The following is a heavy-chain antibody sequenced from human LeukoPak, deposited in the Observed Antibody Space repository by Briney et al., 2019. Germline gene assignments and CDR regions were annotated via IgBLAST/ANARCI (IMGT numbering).Heavy chain of an antibody. CDR2: IYYSGST. CDR1: GGSISSYY. J-gene: IGHJ4*02. D-gene: IGHD2-21*01. V-gene: IGHV4-59*01. Sequence: SETLSLTCTVSGGSISSYYWSWIRQPPGKGLERIGYIYYSGSTNYNPSLKSRVTISVDTSKNQFSLKLSSVTAADTAVYYCARDRGEFDYWGQGTLVTVSS. CDR3: ARDRGEFDY.